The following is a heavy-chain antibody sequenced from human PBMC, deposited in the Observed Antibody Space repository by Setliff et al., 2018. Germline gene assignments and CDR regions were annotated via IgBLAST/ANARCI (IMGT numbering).Heavy chain of an antibody. CDR1: GGSISSHY. J-gene: IGHJ4*02. CDR3: ARSGYGSGSYYKVDY. V-gene: IGHV4-59*08. Sequence: PSETLSLTCTVSGGSISSHYWSWIRQPPGKGLEWIGSIYYSGSTNYNPSLKSRVTISVDTSKNQFPLKLSSVTAADTAVYYCARSGYGSGSYYKVDYWGQGTLVTVSS. D-gene: IGHD3-10*01. CDR2: IYYSGST.